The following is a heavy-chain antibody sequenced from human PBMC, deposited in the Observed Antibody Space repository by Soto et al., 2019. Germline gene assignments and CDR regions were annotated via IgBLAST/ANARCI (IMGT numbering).Heavy chain of an antibody. J-gene: IGHJ5*02. V-gene: IGHV4-30-4*01. CDR1: GGTIYGGDYY. Sequence: PSWTLSLTCTVSGGTIYGGDYYWRWNRQPPGKGLEWIGYTYNSGSTYYNPSLKSRVTISVDTSKNQFSLKLSSVTAADTAVYYCATATFQVPFDPWGPGTLVTVSS. CDR2: TYNSGST. CDR3: ATATFQVPFDP.